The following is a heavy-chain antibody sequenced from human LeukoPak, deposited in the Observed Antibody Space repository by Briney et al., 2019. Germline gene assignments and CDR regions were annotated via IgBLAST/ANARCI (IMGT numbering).Heavy chain of an antibody. D-gene: IGHD2-15*01. CDR3: AREYCSGGSCYSDY. Sequence: SETLSLTCTVSGGSISSGSYYWSWIRQPAGKGLEWIGRIYTSGSTYYNPSLKSRVTISVDTSKNQFSLKLSSVTAADTAVYYCAREYCSGGSCYSDYWGQGTLVTVSS. CDR1: GGSISSGSYY. CDR2: IYTSGST. V-gene: IGHV4-61*02. J-gene: IGHJ4*02.